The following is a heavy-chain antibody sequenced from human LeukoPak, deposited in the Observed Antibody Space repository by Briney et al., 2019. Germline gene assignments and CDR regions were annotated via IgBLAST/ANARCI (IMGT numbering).Heavy chain of an antibody. CDR1: GFTFSSYS. CDR3: ARVHYSWYQLLFAGWFDP. CDR2: ISSSSSYI. Sequence: GGSLRLSCAASGFTFSSYSMNWVRQAPEKGLEWVSSISSSSSYIYYADSVKGRFTISRDNAKNSLYLQMNSLRAEDTAVYYCARVHYSWYQLLFAGWFDPWGQGTLVTVSS. V-gene: IGHV3-21*01. D-gene: IGHD2-2*01. J-gene: IGHJ5*02.